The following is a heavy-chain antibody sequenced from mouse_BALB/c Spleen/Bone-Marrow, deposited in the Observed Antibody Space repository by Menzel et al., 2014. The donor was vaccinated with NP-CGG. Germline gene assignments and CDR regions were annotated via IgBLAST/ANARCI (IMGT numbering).Heavy chain of an antibody. CDR3: ARDVGYGNYFVY. J-gene: IGHJ3*01. CDR2: SRNKAKHYTT. Sequence: EVQLVESEGGLVQPGDSLRLSCATSGFTFSDFYMEWVRQPPGKRLEWIAASRNKAKHYTTEYSASVKGRFIVSRDTSQSILYLQMNALRAEDTAIYYCARDVGYGNYFVYWGQGTLVTVSA. CDR1: GFTFSDFY. V-gene: IGHV7-1*02. D-gene: IGHD2-10*02.